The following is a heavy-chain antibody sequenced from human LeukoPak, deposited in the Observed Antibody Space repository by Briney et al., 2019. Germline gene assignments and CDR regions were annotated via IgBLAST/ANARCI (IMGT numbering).Heavy chain of an antibody. D-gene: IGHD6-6*01. CDR2: IYYSGST. CDR1: GGSISSHY. J-gene: IGHJ4*02. Sequence: SGTLSLTCTVSGGSISSHYWSWIRQPPGKGLEWIGYIYYSGSTNYNPSLKSRVTISVDTSKNQFSLKLSSVTAADTAVYYCARASIAARQVDYWGQGTLVTVSS. V-gene: IGHV4-59*11. CDR3: ARASIAARQVDY.